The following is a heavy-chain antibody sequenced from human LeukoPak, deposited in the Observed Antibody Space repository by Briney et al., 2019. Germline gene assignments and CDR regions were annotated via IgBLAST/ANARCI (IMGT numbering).Heavy chain of an antibody. Sequence: GGSLRLSCAASGFTVSSNYMSWVRQAPGKGLEWVSVIYSGGSTYYADSVKGRFTISRDNSKNTLYLQMNSLRAEDTAVYYCAKETTVTSYYYYYYGMDVWGQGTTVTVSS. V-gene: IGHV3-66*01. CDR1: GFTVSSNY. CDR2: IYSGGST. J-gene: IGHJ6*02. D-gene: IGHD4-17*01. CDR3: AKETTVTSYYYYYYGMDV.